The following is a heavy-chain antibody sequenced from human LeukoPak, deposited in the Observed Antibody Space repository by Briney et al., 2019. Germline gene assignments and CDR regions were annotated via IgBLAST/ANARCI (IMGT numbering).Heavy chain of an antibody. CDR2: ISISADMT. D-gene: IGHD4/OR15-4a*01. J-gene: IGHJ4*02. Sequence: PGGSLRLSCEVSGFPFSSHAMSWVRQAPGRGLEWVSGISISADMTYYADSVQGRSIISRDNSKNTVYLQMDSLRVEDTAVYYCANEEVPNDYWGQGTLVTVSS. CDR1: GFPFSSHA. V-gene: IGHV3-23*01. CDR3: ANEEVPNDY.